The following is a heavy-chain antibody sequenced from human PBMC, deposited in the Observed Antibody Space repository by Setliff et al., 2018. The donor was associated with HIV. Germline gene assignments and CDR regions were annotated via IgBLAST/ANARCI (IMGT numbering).Heavy chain of an antibody. CDR3: ARHICGTTACYAVDV. D-gene: IGHD2-2*01. Sequence: SETLSLTCTVSGGSITSSTYYWDWIRQPPGKGLEWIGSIFYSGSTYYNPSVKSRVTISIDTSKNQFSLRLSSVTPADTAVYYCARHICGTTACYAVDVWGPGTMVTVS. CDR2: IFYSGST. CDR1: GGSITSSTYY. J-gene: IGHJ3*01. V-gene: IGHV4-39*07.